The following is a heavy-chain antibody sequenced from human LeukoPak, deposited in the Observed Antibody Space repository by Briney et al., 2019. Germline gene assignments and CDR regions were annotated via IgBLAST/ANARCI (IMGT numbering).Heavy chain of an antibody. J-gene: IGHJ4*02. CDR1: GGSISSHY. Sequence: PSETRSLTCTVSGGSISSHYWSWIRQPPGKGLEWIGYIYYSGSTNYNPSLKSRVTISVDTSKNQFSLKLSSVTAADTAVYYCARGVTPPYYFDYWGQGTLVTVSS. CDR3: ARGVTPPYYFDY. D-gene: IGHD2-8*01. CDR2: IYYSGST. V-gene: IGHV4-59*11.